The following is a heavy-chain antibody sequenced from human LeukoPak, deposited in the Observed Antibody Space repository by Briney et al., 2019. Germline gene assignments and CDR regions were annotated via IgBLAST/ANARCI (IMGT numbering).Heavy chain of an antibody. J-gene: IGHJ4*02. D-gene: IGHD2-21*02. CDR3: AREVDVGPYCGGDCYSDY. Sequence: SVKVSCKASGGTFSSYAISWVRQAPGQGLEWMGRIIPIFGTANYVQKFQGRVTITTDESTSTAYMELSSLRSEDTGVYYCAREVDVGPYCGGDCYSDYWGQGTLVTVSS. CDR1: GGTFSSYA. V-gene: IGHV1-69*05. CDR2: IIPIFGTA.